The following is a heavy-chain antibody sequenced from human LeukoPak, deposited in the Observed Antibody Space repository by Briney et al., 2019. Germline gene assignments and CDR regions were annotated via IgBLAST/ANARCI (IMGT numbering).Heavy chain of an antibody. V-gene: IGHV4-59*11. CDR1: GGSISSHY. CDR3: ARGARYFDWLFSR. D-gene: IGHD3-9*01. Sequence: PSETRSLTCTVSGGSISSHYWSSIRQPPGKGLEWIGYIYYSGSTNYNPSLKSRVTISVDTSKNQFSLKLSSVTAADTAVYYCARGARYFDWLFSRWGQGTLVTVSS. J-gene: IGHJ4*02. CDR2: IYYSGST.